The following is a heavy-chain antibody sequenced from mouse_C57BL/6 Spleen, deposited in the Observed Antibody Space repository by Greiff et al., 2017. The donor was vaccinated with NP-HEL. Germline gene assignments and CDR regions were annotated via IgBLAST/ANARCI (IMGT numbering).Heavy chain of an antibody. CDR3: ARSLYVNSWFAY. D-gene: IGHD1-1*01. Sequence: QVQLQQPGTELVKPGASVKLSCKASGYTFTSYWMHWVKQRPGQGLEWIGNINPSNGGTNYNEKFKSKATLTVDKSSSPAYMQLSSLTSEDSAVYYCARSLYVNSWFAYWGQGTLVTVSA. J-gene: IGHJ3*01. V-gene: IGHV1-53*01. CDR2: INPSNGGT. CDR1: GYTFTSYW.